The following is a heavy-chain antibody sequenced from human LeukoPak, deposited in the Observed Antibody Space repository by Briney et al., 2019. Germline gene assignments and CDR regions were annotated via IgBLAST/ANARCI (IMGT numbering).Heavy chain of an antibody. V-gene: IGHV5-51*01. D-gene: IGHD4-23*01. CDR2: IYPADSDT. CDR1: GYSFTSYW. CDR3: ARHRRDYGGKNYFDY. Sequence: GESLKISCKGSGYSFTSYWIGWVRQMPGKGLEWMGIIYPADSDTRYSPSFQGQVTISADKSISTAYLQWSSLKASDTAMYYCARHRRDYGGKNYFDYWGQGTLVTVSS. J-gene: IGHJ4*02.